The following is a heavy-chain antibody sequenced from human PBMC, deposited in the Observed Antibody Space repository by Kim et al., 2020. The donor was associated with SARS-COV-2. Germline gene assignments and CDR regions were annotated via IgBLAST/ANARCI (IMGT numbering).Heavy chain of an antibody. Sequence: GGSLRLSCAASGFTFSSYGMHWVRQAPGKGLEWVAVISYDGSNKYYADSVKGRFTISRDSSKNTLYLQMNSLRAEDTAVYYCANTLLGNYYGSGSYPFDYWGQGTLVTVSS. CDR3: ANTLLGNYYGSGSYPFDY. J-gene: IGHJ4*02. CDR2: ISYDGSNK. D-gene: IGHD3-10*01. CDR1: GFTFSSYG. V-gene: IGHV3-30*18.